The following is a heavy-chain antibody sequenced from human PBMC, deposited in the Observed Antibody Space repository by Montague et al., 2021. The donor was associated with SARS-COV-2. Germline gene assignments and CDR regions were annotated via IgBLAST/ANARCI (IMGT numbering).Heavy chain of an antibody. Sequence: SETLSLTCAVHGGSFSTYSWNWIRQPPGKGLEWIGEIHHGGSTNYNPSPKSRVTISADTSKNQFSLKLTSVAAADTAVYYCARLRDGVVPSPILGVGPYYSYYFIDVWGKGTTVTVSS. D-gene: IGHD3-10*01. V-gene: IGHV4-34*01. CDR3: ARLRDGVVPSPILGVGPYYSYYFIDV. J-gene: IGHJ6*03. CDR2: IHHGGST. CDR1: GGSFSTYS.